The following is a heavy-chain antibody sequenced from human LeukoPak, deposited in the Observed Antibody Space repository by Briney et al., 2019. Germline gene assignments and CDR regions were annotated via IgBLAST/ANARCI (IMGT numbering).Heavy chain of an antibody. CDR2: ISGSGGTT. CDR1: GFTFNTYA. V-gene: IGHV3-23*01. Sequence: PGGSLRLSCAASGFTFNTYAMSWVRQAPGKGLEWVSAISGSGGTTYYADSAKGRFTISRDNSENTLYLQMNSLRAEDTTVYYCAKFGWSVPAASPLDYWGQGTLVTVSS. J-gene: IGHJ4*02. D-gene: IGHD2-2*01. CDR3: AKFGWSVPAASPLDY.